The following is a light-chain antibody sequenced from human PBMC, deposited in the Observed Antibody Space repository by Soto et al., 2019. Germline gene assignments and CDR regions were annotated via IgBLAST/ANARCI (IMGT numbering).Light chain of an antibody. CDR3: QKYYTTPWT. J-gene: IGKJ1*01. V-gene: IGKV4-1*01. CDR1: QSFLYSSNNKNY. Sequence: DIVMTQCPDSLAVSLGERATINCKSSQSFLYSSNNKNYLAWYQQKPGQPPKAXIYWASTRESGVPDRFSGSGSGTDLNLTISRLQAEDVAVYYCQKYYTTPWTCGQGTKVDIK. CDR2: WAS.